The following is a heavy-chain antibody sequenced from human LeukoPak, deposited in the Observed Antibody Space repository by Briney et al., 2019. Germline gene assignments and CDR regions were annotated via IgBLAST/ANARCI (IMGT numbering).Heavy chain of an antibody. D-gene: IGHD6-13*01. Sequence: GGSLRLSCAASGFTFSSYAMHWVRQAPGKGLEWVAVISYDGSNKYYADSVKGRFAISRDNSKNTLYLQMNSLRAEDTAVYYCAKDLLAYSSSWFFADAFDIWGQGTMVTVSS. CDR3: AKDLLAYSSSWFFADAFDI. CDR1: GFTFSSYA. J-gene: IGHJ3*02. V-gene: IGHV3-30*09. CDR2: ISYDGSNK.